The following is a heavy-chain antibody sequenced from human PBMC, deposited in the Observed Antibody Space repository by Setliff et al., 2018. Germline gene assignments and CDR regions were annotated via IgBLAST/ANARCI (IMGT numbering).Heavy chain of an antibody. CDR1: GYSFTSYW. Sequence: GESLKISCKGSGYSFTSYWIGWVRQMPGKGLEWMGIIYPGDSDTRYSPSFQGQVTISADKSISTAYLQWSSLKASDTAMYYCARAPLMVVVPPDAHRFDPWGQGTLVTVSS. CDR3: ARAPLMVVVPPDAHRFDP. CDR2: IYPGDSDT. D-gene: IGHD2-2*01. J-gene: IGHJ5*02. V-gene: IGHV5-51*01.